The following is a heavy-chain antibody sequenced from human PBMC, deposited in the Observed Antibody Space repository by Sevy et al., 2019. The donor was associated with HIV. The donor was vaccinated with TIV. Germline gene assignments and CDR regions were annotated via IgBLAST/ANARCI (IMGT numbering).Heavy chain of an antibody. D-gene: IGHD1-1*01. J-gene: IGHJ1*01. Sequence: GGSLRLSCAASGFTFNRYSMHWVRQAPGKGLEWVATISYDATNKHDADSVKGRFTISRDNFQNSLFLQMDSLRPEDTSVYYCALERLSSDVAEYFQNWGRGTLVTVSS. CDR3: ALERLSSDVAEYFQN. CDR1: GFTFNRYS. CDR2: ISYDATNK. V-gene: IGHV3-30-3*01.